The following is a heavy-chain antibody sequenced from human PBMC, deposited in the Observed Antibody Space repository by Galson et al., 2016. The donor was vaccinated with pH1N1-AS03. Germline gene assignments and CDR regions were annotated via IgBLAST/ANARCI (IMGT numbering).Heavy chain of an antibody. Sequence: SLRLSCAASGFTFSTYSMNWVRQAPGKGLEWVSGIWGNGDSTYYADFVKGRFTISRDNSKNPLYLQMNSLRADDTAVYYCAKDMKPDGVSYLDYRGQGTPVTGSS. CDR2: IWGNGDST. CDR1: GFTFSTYS. J-gene: IGHJ4*02. D-gene: IGHD2-8*01. CDR3: AKDMKPDGVSYLDY. V-gene: IGHV3-23*01.